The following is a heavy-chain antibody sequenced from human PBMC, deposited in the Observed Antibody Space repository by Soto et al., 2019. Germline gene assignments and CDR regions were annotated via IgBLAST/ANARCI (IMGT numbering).Heavy chain of an antibody. Sequence: EVQLLESGGGLVQPGGSLRLSCAASGFTFSNYAMTWVRQAPGKGLEWVSVITGSGGGTYFVDSVKGRFTISRDNSKNTVYLPMNSLRAEDTAVYYCAKRPLTAAGFDYWGQGTLVTASS. CDR3: AKRPLTAAGFDY. J-gene: IGHJ4*02. V-gene: IGHV3-23*01. D-gene: IGHD6-13*01. CDR1: GFTFSNYA. CDR2: ITGSGGGT.